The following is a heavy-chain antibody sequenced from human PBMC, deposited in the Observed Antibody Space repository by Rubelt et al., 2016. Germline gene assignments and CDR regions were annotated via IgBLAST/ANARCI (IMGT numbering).Heavy chain of an antibody. CDR2: INHSGST. D-gene: IGHD3-10*01. Sequence: QVQLQQWGAGLLKPSETLSLTCAVSGGSFSGYYWSWIRQPPGKGLEWIGEINHSGSTNYNPSLKSRVTISVDTSKNQFSLKLSSVTAADTAVYYCASRGRYYGSGSYPPRTGIVDYWGQGTLVTVSS. CDR3: ASRGRYYGSGSYPPRTGIVDY. V-gene: IGHV4-34*01. J-gene: IGHJ4*02. CDR1: GGSFSGYY.